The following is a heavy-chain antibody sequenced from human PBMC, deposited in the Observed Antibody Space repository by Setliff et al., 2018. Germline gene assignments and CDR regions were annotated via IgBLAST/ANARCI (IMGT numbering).Heavy chain of an antibody. CDR2: IRGRTDDYAT. CDR3: TFARDGYDVFDI. CDR1: GFSFSGSA. J-gene: IGHJ3*02. D-gene: IGHD5-18*01. Sequence: GGSLRLSCAASGFSFSGSAVYWVRQASVKGLEWIGRIRGRTDDYATAYAASVRGRFTISRDDSKNTAYLQMNSLKTEDTAVYYCTFARDGYDVFDIWGQGTMVTVSS. V-gene: IGHV3-73*01.